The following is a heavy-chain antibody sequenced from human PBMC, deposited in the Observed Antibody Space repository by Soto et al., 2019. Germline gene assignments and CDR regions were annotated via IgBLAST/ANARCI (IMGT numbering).Heavy chain of an antibody. CDR2: ISGSGGST. D-gene: IGHD2-2*01. Sequence: PGGSLRLSCAASGFTFSSYAMSWVRQAPGKGLEWVSAISGSGGSTYYADSVKGRFTISRDNSKNTLYLQMNSLRAEDTAVYYCAKDSSSSTSYLVYRTEKTYYYYYGMDVWGQGTTVTVSS. CDR1: GFTFSSYA. J-gene: IGHJ6*02. V-gene: IGHV3-23*01. CDR3: AKDSSSSTSYLVYRTEKTYYYYYGMDV.